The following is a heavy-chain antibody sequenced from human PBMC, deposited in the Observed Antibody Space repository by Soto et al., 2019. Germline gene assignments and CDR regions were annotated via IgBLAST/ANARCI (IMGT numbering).Heavy chain of an antibody. CDR1: GFTFSDYY. J-gene: IGHJ2*01. D-gene: IGHD2-2*02. CDR2: ISSSSSYT. CDR3: ARVPHCSSPSCYNGWYFDL. Sequence: HVQLVESGGGLVKPGGSLRLSCAASGFTFSDYYMSWIRQAPGKGLEWVSYISSSSSYTNYADSVKGRFTISRDNAKNSLYLQMYSLRAEDTAVYCCARVPHCSSPSCYNGWYFDLWGRGTLVTVSS. V-gene: IGHV3-11*06.